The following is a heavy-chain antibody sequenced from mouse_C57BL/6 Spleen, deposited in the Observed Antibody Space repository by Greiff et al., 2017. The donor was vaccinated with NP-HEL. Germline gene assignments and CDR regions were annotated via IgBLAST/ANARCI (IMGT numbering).Heavy chain of an antibody. V-gene: IGHV3-6*01. Sequence: EVKLMESGPGLVKPSQSLSLTCSVTGYSITSGYYWNWIRQFPGNKLEWMGYISYDGSNNYNPSLKNRISITGNTSKNQFFLKLNSVTTEDTATYYCARESPYYSNYGYFDVWGTGTTVTVSS. CDR1: GYSITSGYY. D-gene: IGHD2-5*01. J-gene: IGHJ1*03. CDR2: ISYDGSN. CDR3: ARESPYYSNYGYFDV.